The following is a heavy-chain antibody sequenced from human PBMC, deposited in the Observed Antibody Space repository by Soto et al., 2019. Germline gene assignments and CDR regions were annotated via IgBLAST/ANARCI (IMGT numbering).Heavy chain of an antibody. J-gene: IGHJ6*02. V-gene: IGHV1-2*04. D-gene: IGHD2-15*01. Sequence: GASVKVSCKASGYTFTGYYMHWVRQAPGQGLEWMGWINPNSGGTNYAQKFQGWVTMTRDTSISTAYMELSRLRSDDTAVYYCARGSPYCSGGSCYSRVYYYGMDVWGQGTTVTVSS. CDR1: GYTFTGYY. CDR2: INPNSGGT. CDR3: ARGSPYCSGGSCYSRVYYYGMDV.